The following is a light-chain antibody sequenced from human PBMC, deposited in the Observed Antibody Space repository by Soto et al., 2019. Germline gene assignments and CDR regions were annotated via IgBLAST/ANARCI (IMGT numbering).Light chain of an antibody. J-gene: IGKJ1*01. CDR2: GAS. Sequence: PGDRATLSCRASQSVNSNYLAWYQRKPGQAPRLLIYGASNRATDIPYRFSASGSGTDFTLTITRLEAEDFAVYYCQQYDSTPPKFGQGTKVEVK. CDR3: QQYDSTPPK. V-gene: IGKV3-20*01. CDR1: QSVNSNY.